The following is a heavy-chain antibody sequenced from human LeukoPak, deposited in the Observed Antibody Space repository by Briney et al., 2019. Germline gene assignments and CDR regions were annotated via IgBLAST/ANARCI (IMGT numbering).Heavy chain of an antibody. CDR3: ARDPRSGYYYYFDY. CDR2: INPSGGST. CDR1: GYTFTSYY. Sequence: GASVKVSCKASGYTFTSYYMHWVRQAPGQGLEWMGIINPSGGSTSYAQKFQGRVSMTRDTSSSTVYMELSSLRSEDTAIYYCARDPRSGYYYYFDYWGQGTLVTVSS. J-gene: IGHJ4*02. V-gene: IGHV1-46*01. D-gene: IGHD3-22*01.